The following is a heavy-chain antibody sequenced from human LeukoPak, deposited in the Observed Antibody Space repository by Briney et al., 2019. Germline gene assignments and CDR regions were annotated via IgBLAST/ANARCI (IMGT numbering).Heavy chain of an antibody. Sequence: PGGSLRLXCAASGFTFSSYAMSWVRQAPGKELEWVSAISGSGGSTYYADSVKGRFTISRDNSENTLYLQMNSLRAEDTAVYYCAKDRGGSGWYNSGYWGQGTLVTVSS. D-gene: IGHD6-19*01. V-gene: IGHV3-23*01. CDR2: ISGSGGST. CDR1: GFTFSSYA. CDR3: AKDRGGSGWYNSGY. J-gene: IGHJ4*02.